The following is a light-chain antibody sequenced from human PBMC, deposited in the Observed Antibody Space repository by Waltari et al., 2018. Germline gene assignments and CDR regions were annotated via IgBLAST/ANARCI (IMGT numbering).Light chain of an antibody. CDR3: QQYNRYFS. V-gene: IGKV1-5*03. J-gene: IGKJ2*01. CDR2: KAS. Sequence: DIQMTQSPSTLSASVGDRVTMTCRASQSVRRWLAWYQQKPGRAPKLLIYKASTLESGVPSRFSGSGSETQFTLTITSLQPDDSATYYCQQYNRYFSFGQGTKVEIK. CDR1: QSVRRW.